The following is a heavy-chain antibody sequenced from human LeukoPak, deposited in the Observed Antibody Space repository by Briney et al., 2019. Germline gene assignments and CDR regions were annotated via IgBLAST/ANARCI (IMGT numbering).Heavy chain of an antibody. CDR1: GGSISSGSYY. D-gene: IGHD2-2*01. CDR3: ARRYCSSNSCYGYYMDV. V-gene: IGHV4-61*02. CDR2: IYTSGNT. J-gene: IGHJ6*03. Sequence: SQTLSLTCTVSGGSISSGSYYWSWIRQPAGKGLEWIGRIYTSGNTNYNPSLKSRVTISVDTSKNQFSLKLSSVTAADTAVYYCARRYCSSNSCYGYYMDVWGKGTTVTVSS.